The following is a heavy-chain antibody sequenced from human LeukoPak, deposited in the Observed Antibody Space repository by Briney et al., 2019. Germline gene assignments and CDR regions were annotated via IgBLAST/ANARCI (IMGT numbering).Heavy chain of an antibody. CDR2: IYYSGST. D-gene: IGHD6-6*01. Sequence: SETLSLTCTVSGGPISSYYWSWIRQPPGKGLEWIGYIYYSGSTNYNPSLKSRVTISVDTSKNQFSLKLSSVTAADAAVYYCARVAARPYYYYGMDVWGQGTTVTVSS. CDR3: ARVAARPYYYYGMDV. CDR1: GGPISSYY. J-gene: IGHJ6*02. V-gene: IGHV4-59*01.